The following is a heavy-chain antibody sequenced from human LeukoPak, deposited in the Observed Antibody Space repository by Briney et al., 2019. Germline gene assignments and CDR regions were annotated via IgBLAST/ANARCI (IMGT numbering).Heavy chain of an antibody. CDR2: INHSGST. CDR1: GGSFSGYY. CDR3: ARGEEYGDDGGWFDP. D-gene: IGHD4-17*01. J-gene: IGHJ5*02. Sequence: SETLSLTCAVSGGSFSGYYWTWIRQPPGRGLEWIGEINHSGSTNNNPSLKSRVTISVDTSKNQLSLRLNSVTAADTAVYYCARGEEYGDDGGWFDPWGQGTLVTVSS. V-gene: IGHV4-34*01.